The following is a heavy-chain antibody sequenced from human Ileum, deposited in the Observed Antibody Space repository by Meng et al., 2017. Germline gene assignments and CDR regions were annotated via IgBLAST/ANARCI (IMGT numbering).Heavy chain of an antibody. Sequence: QVPLLRVGPGLLQPPATVSLTCAVNGGSFSGYYRSSFRQPPGKGLEWIEEIYYSGGTKYNPSLTSRVTISGDKSTIQFSLKLTSVTAADTAVYYCPRHLGRSFDYWGQGTLVTVSS. CDR3: PRHLGRSFDY. CDR2: IYYSGGT. J-gene: IGHJ4*02. CDR1: GGSFSGYY. D-gene: IGHD3-16*01. V-gene: IGHV4-34*02.